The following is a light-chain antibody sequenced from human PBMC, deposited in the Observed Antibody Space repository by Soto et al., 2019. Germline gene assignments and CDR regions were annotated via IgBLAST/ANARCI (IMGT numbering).Light chain of an antibody. J-gene: IGLJ2*01. CDR1: SSDVGAYKF. CDR3: SSYGGRSNLV. CDR2: EVN. Sequence: QSALTQPPSASGSPGQSVTMSCTGTSSDVGAYKFVSWYQLHPGKAPKLMIYEVNVRPSGVPDRFSGSKSGNTASLTVSGLQVEDEADYYCSSYGGRSNLVFGGGTKLTVL. V-gene: IGLV2-8*01.